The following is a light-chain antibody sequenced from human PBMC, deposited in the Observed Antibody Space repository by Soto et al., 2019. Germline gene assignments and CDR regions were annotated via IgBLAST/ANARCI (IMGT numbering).Light chain of an antibody. CDR3: KQYGNSFVG. CDR1: QSVSSN. V-gene: IGKV3-20*01. CDR2: GAS. Sequence: EIVMTQSPATLSVSPGERDSLSCRASQSVSSNLAWYQQKPGQAPRLLIYGASSRATGIPDRFSGSGSGTDFTLIISRLEPEEFAVYYCKQYGNSFVGFGQGTKVDIK. J-gene: IGKJ1*01.